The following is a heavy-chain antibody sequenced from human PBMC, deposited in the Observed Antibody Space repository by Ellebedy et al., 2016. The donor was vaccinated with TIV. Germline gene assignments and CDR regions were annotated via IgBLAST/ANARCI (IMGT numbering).Heavy chain of an antibody. CDR2: IYYSGST. D-gene: IGHD3-10*01. CDR1: GGSISSSSYY. CDR3: ASITMVRGVIRDGMDV. J-gene: IGHJ6*02. Sequence: MPSETLSLTCTVSGGSISSSSYYWGWIRQPPGKGLEWIGSIYYSGSTYYNPSLKSRVTISVDTSKNQFSLKLSSVTAADTAVYYCASITMVRGVIRDGMDVWGQGTTVTVSS. V-gene: IGHV4-39*01.